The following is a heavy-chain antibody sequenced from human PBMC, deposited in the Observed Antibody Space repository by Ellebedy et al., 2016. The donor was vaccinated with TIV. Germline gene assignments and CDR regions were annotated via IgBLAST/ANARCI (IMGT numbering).Heavy chain of an antibody. J-gene: IGHJ6*02. V-gene: IGHV3-13*05. Sequence: GESLKISCAASGFTFSSYDMHWVRQPTGKGLEWVSAVGTAGDPYYPDSVKARFTISSENAKNSLYLQMNSLRAGDTAVYYCVRGSRTVGGIYYYNGMDVWGQGTTVTVSS. CDR1: GFTFSSYD. D-gene: IGHD3-10*01. CDR3: VRGSRTVGGIYYYNGMDV. CDR2: VGTAGDP.